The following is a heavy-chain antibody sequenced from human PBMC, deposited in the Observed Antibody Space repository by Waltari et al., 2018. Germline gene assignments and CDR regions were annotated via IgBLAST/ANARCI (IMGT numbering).Heavy chain of an antibody. CDR2: IIPIIGTA. J-gene: IGHJ3*02. Sequence: HVQLVQSGAEVKRPGSPVKFSCTSVGVTSPMPAITWVRQAPGQGLEWMGGIIPIIGTANYAQVYEDRVSITTDESMTTVYMELNSLKSEDTAVYYCAREGRSDSSLSDAFDIWGQGTVVSVSS. CDR1: GVTSPMPA. D-gene: IGHD6-6*01. V-gene: IGHV1-69*05. CDR3: AREGRSDSSLSDAFDI.